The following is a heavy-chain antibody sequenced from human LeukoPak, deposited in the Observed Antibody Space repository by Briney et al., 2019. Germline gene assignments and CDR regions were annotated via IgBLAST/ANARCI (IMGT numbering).Heavy chain of an antibody. J-gene: IGHJ4*02. CDR3: ARNHIVVGPAAFDF. V-gene: IGHV1-69*04. D-gene: IGHD2-2*01. CDR1: GGTFSSYA. CDR2: IIPILGIA. Sequence: SVKVSCTASGGTFSSYAISWVRQAPGQGLEWMGRIIPILGIANYAQKFQGRVTITADKSTSTAYMELSSLRSEDPAVYYCARNHIVVGPAAFDFWGQGTLVTVSS.